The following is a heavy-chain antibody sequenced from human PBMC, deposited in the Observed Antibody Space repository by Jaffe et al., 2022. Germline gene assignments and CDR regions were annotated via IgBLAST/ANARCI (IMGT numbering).Heavy chain of an antibody. CDR2: ISWNSGSI. V-gene: IGHV3-9*01. CDR3: AKGTSHCSGGSCYWLGDAFDI. D-gene: IGHD2-15*01. Sequence: EVQLVESGGGLVQPGRSLRLSCAASGFTFDDYAMHWVRQAPGKGLEWVSGISWNSGSIGYADSVKGRFTISRDNAKNSLYLQMNSLRAEDTALYYCAKGTSHCSGGSCYWLGDAFDIWGQGTMVTVSS. CDR1: GFTFDDYA. J-gene: IGHJ3*02.